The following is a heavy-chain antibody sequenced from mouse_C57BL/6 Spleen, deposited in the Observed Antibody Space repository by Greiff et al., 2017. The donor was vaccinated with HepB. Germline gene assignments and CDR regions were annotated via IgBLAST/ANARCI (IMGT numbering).Heavy chain of an antibody. CDR3: ASQTGSYYFDY. CDR2: ISSGGSYT. D-gene: IGHD4-1*01. CDR1: GFTFSSYG. J-gene: IGHJ2*01. V-gene: IGHV5-6*01. Sequence: EVQRVESGGDLVKPGGSLKLSCAASGFTFSSYGMSWVRQTPDKRLEWVATISSGGSYTYYPDSVKGRFTISRDTAKNTLYLQMSSLKSEDTAMYYWASQTGSYYFDYWGQGTTLTVSS.